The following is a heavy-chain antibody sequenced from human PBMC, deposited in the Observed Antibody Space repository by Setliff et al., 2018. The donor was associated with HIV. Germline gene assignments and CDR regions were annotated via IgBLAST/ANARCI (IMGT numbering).Heavy chain of an antibody. D-gene: IGHD3-3*01. J-gene: IGHJ6*03. CDR3: ARGSRQLTIFGVVFKTNYYFMDV. Sequence: SETLSLTCAVYGGSFSGYYWSWIRQPPGKGLEWIGYIHYTGSTTYNPSLKSRVTISVDTSKNQFSLTLNSVTAADTAVYYCARGSRQLTIFGVVFKTNYYFMDVWGKGTAVTVSS. CDR1: GGSFSGYY. CDR2: IHYTGST. V-gene: IGHV4-34*01.